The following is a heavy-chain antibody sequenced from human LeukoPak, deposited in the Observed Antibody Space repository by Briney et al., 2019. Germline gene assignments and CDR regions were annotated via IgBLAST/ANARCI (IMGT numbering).Heavy chain of an antibody. CDR3: ARDLYDDNRCFDF. CDR1: VYSISSGYY. D-gene: IGHD1-14*01. Sequence: SETLSLTCTVSVYSISSGYYWGWIRQPPGKGLEWIGSIHHSGITYYNPSLKSRVTISVDTSKNQFSLRVDSVTAADTAVYYCARDLYDDNRCFDFWGQGILVTVSS. CDR2: IHHSGIT. J-gene: IGHJ4*02. V-gene: IGHV4-38-2*02.